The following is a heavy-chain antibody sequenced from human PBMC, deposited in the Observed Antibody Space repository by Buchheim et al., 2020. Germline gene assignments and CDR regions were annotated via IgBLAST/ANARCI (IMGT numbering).Heavy chain of an antibody. D-gene: IGHD1-26*01. Sequence: EVQLVESGGGLVQPGGSLRLSCEASGFTFSNYEMNWVRQAPGKGLEWISYITTSGSTMYYADSIKGRFTVSRHNAKNSLYLEMNSLRVEDAAVYYCAGIVGATRFYYAMDVWGQGTT. CDR2: ITTSGSTM. V-gene: IGHV3-48*03. CDR3: AGIVGATRFYYAMDV. J-gene: IGHJ6*02. CDR1: GFTFSNYE.